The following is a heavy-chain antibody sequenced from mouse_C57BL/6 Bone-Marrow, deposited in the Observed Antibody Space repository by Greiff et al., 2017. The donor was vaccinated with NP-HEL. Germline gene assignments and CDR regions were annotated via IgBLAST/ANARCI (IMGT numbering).Heavy chain of an antibody. CDR2: ISDGGSYT. V-gene: IGHV5-4*01. CDR3: ARGYDYGSSYGFAY. D-gene: IGHD1-1*01. Sequence: EVHLVESGGGLVKPGGSLKLSCAASGFTFSSYAMSWVRQTPEKRLEWVATISDGGSYTYYPDNVKGRFTITRDNAKNNLYLQMSHLKSEDTAMYYCARGYDYGSSYGFAYWGQGTLVTVSA. J-gene: IGHJ3*01. CDR1: GFTFSSYA.